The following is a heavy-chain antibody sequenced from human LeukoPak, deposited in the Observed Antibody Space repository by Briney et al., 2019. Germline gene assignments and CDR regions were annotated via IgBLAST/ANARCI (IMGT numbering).Heavy chain of an antibody. CDR1: GGSISSSNW. CDR3: ASGGYCSSTSCYTGDNWFDP. V-gene: IGHV4-4*02. Sequence: SEALSLTCAVSGGSISSSNWWSWVRQPPGQGLEWIGEIYHSGSTNYNPSLKSRVTISVDKSKNQFSLKLSSVTAADTAVYYCASGGYCSSTSCYTGDNWFDPWGQGTLVTVSS. D-gene: IGHD2-2*02. CDR2: IYHSGST. J-gene: IGHJ5*02.